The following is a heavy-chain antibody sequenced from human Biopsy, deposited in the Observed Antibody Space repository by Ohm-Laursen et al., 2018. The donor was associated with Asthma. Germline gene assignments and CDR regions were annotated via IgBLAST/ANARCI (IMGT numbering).Heavy chain of an antibody. CDR2: INSVFGTT. J-gene: IGHJ4*02. CDR3: ARKAGSCISRTCYSLDF. V-gene: IGHV1-69*13. D-gene: IGHD2-2*01. Sequence: GASVKVSCKSLGGTFNTYVIGWVRQAPGQGLEWMGGINSVFGTTTYPQEFQDRVTITADDSTSTVYTELSSLRSEDTAVYYCARKAGSCISRTCYSLDFWGQGTLVTVSS. CDR1: GGTFNTYV.